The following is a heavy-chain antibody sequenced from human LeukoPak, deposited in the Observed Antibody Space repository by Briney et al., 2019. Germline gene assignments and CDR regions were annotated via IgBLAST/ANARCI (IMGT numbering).Heavy chain of an antibody. Sequence: RGSLRLSCAASGFTVSSNYMSWVRQAPGKGLEWVSVIYSNGNTYYADSVKGRFTISRDNSKNTLYLQMNSLKTEDTAVYYCTTRTLYYYDSSGYYNWGQGTLVTVSS. J-gene: IGHJ4*02. CDR3: TTRTLYYYDSSGYYN. D-gene: IGHD3-22*01. CDR1: GFTVSSNY. CDR2: IYSNGNT. V-gene: IGHV3-53*01.